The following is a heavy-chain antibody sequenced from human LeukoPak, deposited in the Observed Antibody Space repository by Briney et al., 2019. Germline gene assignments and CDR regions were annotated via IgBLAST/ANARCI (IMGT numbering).Heavy chain of an antibody. CDR1: GFTFSSYS. CDR2: ISSSSSTI. D-gene: IGHD6-13*01. J-gene: IGHJ1*01. CDR3: ARLRGPYLAAADFQH. Sequence: GGSLRLSCAASGFTFSSYSMNWVRQAPGKGLEWVSYISSSSSTIYYADSVKGRFTISRDNAKNSLYLQMNSLRAEDTAVYYCARLRGPYLAAADFQHWGQGTLVTVSS. V-gene: IGHV3-48*01.